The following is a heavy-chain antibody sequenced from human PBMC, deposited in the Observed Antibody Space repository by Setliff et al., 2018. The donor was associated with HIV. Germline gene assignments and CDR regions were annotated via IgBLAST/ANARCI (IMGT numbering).Heavy chain of an antibody. CDR2: IYDSGVT. J-gene: IGHJ1*01. CDR3: TRRQWGTSGYYEFFQQ. CDR1: GATISRHF. D-gene: IGHD3-3*01. V-gene: IGHV4-59*11. Sequence: SETLSLTCSVSGATISRHFWSWIRQSPGKGLGWIGTIYDSGVTKYNPSLQTRVRVSVDTSKSHLSLSLTSVTPADTAVYYRTRRQWGTSGYYEFFQQWGQGSLVTVSS.